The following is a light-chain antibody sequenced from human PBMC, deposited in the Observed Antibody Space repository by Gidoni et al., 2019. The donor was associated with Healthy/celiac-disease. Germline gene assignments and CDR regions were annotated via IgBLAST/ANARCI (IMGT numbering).Light chain of an antibody. J-gene: IGKJ2*01. CDR2: GAS. CDR1: QSVSSK. CDR3: QQYNNLPS. Sequence: IVMTQSPATLSVSPGERATLSCRASQSVSSKLAWYQQKPGQAPRLLIYGASTRATGIPARFSGSGSGTEFTLTISSLQSEDFAVYYCQQYNNLPSFGQGTKLEIK. V-gene: IGKV3-15*01.